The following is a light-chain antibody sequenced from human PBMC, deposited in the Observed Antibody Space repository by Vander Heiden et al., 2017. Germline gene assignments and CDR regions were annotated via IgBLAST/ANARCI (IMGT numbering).Light chain of an antibody. CDR2: SNN. V-gene: IGLV1-44*01. CDR1: SSNIGSNT. CDR3: AAWDDSLNGVV. J-gene: IGLJ2*01. Sequence: QSVLTHPPSASGTPGQRVTISCSGSSSNIGSNTVNWYQQLPGMAPKLLIYSNNQRPSGVPDRFSGSKSGTSASLAISGLQSEDEADYYCAAWDDSLNGVVFGGGTKLTVL.